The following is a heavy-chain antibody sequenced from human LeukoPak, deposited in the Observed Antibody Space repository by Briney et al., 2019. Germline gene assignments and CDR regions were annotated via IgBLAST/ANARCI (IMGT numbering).Heavy chain of an antibody. J-gene: IGHJ4*02. CDR1: GYTFTSYA. V-gene: IGHV1-3*01. CDR3: ARARSGYSYGYLSFDY. CDR2: INAGNGNT. Sequence: ASVKVSCKASGYTFTSYAMHWVRQAPGQRLEWMGWINAGNGNTKYPQKFQGRVTITRDTSASTAYMELSSLRSEDTAVYYCARARSGYSYGYLSFDYWGQGTLVTVSS. D-gene: IGHD5-18*01.